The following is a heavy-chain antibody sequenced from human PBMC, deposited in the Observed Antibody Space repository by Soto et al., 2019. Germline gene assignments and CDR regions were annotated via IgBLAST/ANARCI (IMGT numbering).Heavy chain of an antibody. J-gene: IGHJ4*02. D-gene: IGHD2-2*01. CDR1: GYSISSGYF. Sequence: LSLTCAVSGYSISSGYFWAWIRQPPGKGLDWIGTISQSGRTFYNASLNSRITLSVDTSKNQFSLKLNSVTAADTAVYYCARVYCLTTSCYQGVGFDYWGQGTLVTVS. V-gene: IGHV4-38-2*01. CDR2: ISQSGRT. CDR3: ARVYCLTTSCYQGVGFDY.